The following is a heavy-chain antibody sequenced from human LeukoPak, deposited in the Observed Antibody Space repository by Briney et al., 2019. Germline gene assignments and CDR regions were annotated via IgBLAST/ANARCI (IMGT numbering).Heavy chain of an antibody. V-gene: IGHV3-64*01. Sequence: GVSLRLSCAASGFTFSSYAMHWVRQAPGKGLEYVSAISSNGGSTYYANSVKGRFTISRDNSKNTLYLQMGSLRAEDMAVYYCARSRGRVPFDYWGQGTLVTVSS. CDR2: ISSNGGST. CDR3: ARSRGRVPFDY. J-gene: IGHJ4*02. CDR1: GFTFSSYA. D-gene: IGHD1-26*01.